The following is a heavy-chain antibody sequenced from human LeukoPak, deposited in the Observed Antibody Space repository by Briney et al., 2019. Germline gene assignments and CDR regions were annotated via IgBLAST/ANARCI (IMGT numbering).Heavy chain of an antibody. V-gene: IGHV3-7*03. CDR3: ATSYDMGWLIGY. CDR2: IKQDGSET. D-gene: IGHD3/OR15-3a*01. CDR1: GFTFRNTW. J-gene: IGHJ4*02. Sequence: PGGSLRLSCAASGFTFRNTWMNWVRQAPGQGLEWVANIKQDGSETFYSAAVKGRFTISRDNAKNSLYLKMNTLRAEDTALYYCATSYDMGWLIGYWGQGTLVTVSS.